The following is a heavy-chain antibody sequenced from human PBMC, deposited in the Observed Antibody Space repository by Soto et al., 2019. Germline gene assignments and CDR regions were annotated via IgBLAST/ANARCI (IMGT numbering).Heavy chain of an antibody. J-gene: IGHJ2*01. CDR2: VYYAGTT. D-gene: IGHD3-10*01. V-gene: IGHV4-39*01. CDR3: ARQRGGDKWYFDV. CDR1: GGSISSGDYW. Sequence: QLQLQESGPGLVKPSETLSLTCTVSGGSISSGDYWWAWIRQLPGKELEWIGIARVYYAGTTHSTPSLRSRVPISIATSYNQFSLKLNSVTAADTALYYCARQRGGDKWYFDVWGRGTLVTVSS.